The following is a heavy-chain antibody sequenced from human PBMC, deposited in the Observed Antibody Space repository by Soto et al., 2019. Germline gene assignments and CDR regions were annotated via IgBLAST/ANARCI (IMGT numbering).Heavy chain of an antibody. Sequence: QVQLVQSGAEVKKPGASVKVYCKASGYTFISYEIQWVRQAPGQRLEWVGWINTANGNTAYAENFLGIATITSDTAASAVYMELRSLTSEDTAVYYCARETPECADDYWGQGTLVTVSS. CDR3: ARETPECADDY. J-gene: IGHJ4*02. CDR1: GYTFISYE. D-gene: IGHD2-2*01. CDR2: INTANGNT. V-gene: IGHV1-3*04.